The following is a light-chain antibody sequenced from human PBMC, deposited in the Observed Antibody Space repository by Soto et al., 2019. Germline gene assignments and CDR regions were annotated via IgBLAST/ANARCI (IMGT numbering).Light chain of an antibody. CDR3: QQYDRPPSRT. J-gene: IGKJ1*01. Sequence: EIVLTQSPGTLSLSPGERATLSCRASQSVSSSYLAWYQQKPGQAPRLLIYGASSRATGIPDRFSGSGSGTDFTLTISRLEPEDFAVYFCQQYDRPPSRTFG. CDR2: GAS. CDR1: QSVSSSY. V-gene: IGKV3-20*01.